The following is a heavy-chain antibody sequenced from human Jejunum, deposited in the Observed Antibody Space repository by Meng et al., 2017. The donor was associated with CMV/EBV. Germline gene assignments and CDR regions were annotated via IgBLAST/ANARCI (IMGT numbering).Heavy chain of an antibody. D-gene: IGHD2-8*01. V-gene: IGHV3-23*01. CDR1: GLPFSSHS. CDR2: ISGSDGST. Sequence: KIACAASGLPFSSHSRSWVARAPGKGLEWVSAISGSDGSTNYADSVKGRFTISRDNSKNTLYLQMNSLRAEDTAVYYCARLTDFWGQGTLVTVSS. CDR3: ARLTDF. J-gene: IGHJ4*02.